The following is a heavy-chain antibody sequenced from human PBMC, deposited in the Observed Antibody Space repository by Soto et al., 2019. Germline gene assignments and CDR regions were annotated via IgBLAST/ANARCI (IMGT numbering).Heavy chain of an antibody. CDR2: IYWDDSK. CDR1: GFSLSTNGVG. CDR3: AKKGGGDYILGY. D-gene: IGHD4-17*01. Sequence: QITLKESGPTLVKPTQTLTLTCSFSGFSLSTNGVGVGWIRQPPGKALEWLALIYWDDSKHYSPSLNSRPTITKDTSRNLVVLTMTNMDPVDTATYYCAKKGGGDYILGYWGQGTLVTVSS. V-gene: IGHV2-5*02. J-gene: IGHJ4*02.